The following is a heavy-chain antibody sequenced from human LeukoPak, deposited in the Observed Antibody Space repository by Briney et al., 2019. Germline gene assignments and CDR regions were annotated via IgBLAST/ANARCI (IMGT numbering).Heavy chain of an antibody. CDR3: AGESVTTGAFDI. J-gene: IGHJ3*02. CDR1: GGSFSGYY. D-gene: IGHD4-17*01. Sequence: TPSETLSLTCAVYGGSFSGYYWSWIRQPPGKGLEWIGEINHSGSTNYNPSLKSRVTISVDTSKNQFSLKLSSVTAADTAVYYCAGESVTTGAFDIWGQGTMVTVSS. V-gene: IGHV4-34*01. CDR2: INHSGST.